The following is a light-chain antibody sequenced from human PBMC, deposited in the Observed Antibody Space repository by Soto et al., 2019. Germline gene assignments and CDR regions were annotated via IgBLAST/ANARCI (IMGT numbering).Light chain of an antibody. Sequence: QSALTQPVSVSGSPGQSITISCTGTSSDVGGYNYVSWYQQHPGKAPKLMIYDVSNRPSGVSNRFSGSKSGNTASLTISGLQAEDEAVYYCSSYTSSSTLYVFGTGTKLTVL. CDR2: DVS. J-gene: IGLJ1*01. CDR3: SSYTSSSTLYV. V-gene: IGLV2-14*01. CDR1: SSDVGGYNY.